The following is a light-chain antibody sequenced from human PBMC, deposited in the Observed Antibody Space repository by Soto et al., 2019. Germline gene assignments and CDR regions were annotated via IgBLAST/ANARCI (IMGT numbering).Light chain of an antibody. Sequence: DVVMTQSPLSLPVTLGQPASISCRSSQSLIHSDGHTYLHWFQQRPGQSPRRLIYEVSDRDSGVPYRFSGSGSGTDFTLKISRVEAEDVCGYYGMQGTDWPWTFGQGTEVEIK. J-gene: IGKJ1*01. V-gene: IGKV2-30*02. CDR3: MQGTDWPWT. CDR2: EVS. CDR1: QSLIHSDGHTY.